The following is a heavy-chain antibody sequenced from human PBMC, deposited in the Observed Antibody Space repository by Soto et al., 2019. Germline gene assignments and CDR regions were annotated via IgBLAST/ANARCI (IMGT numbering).Heavy chain of an antibody. Sequence: ASVKVSCKASGYTFTSYYMHWVRQAPGQGLEWMGIINPSGGSTSYAQKFQGRVTMTRDTSTSTVYMELSSLRSEDTAVYYCARGHITTVTTLYWFDPWGQATLVTVSS. D-gene: IGHD4-17*01. J-gene: IGHJ5*02. CDR3: ARGHITTVTTLYWFDP. V-gene: IGHV1-46*01. CDR1: GYTFTSYY. CDR2: INPSGGST.